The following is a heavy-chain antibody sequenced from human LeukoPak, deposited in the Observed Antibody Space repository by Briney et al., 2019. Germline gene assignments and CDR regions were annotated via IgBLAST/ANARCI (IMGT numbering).Heavy chain of an antibody. CDR3: AKESPRFDY. Sequence: GGSLRLSCAASGSTFSSYWMNWVRQAPGKGLEWVANIKKDGSDKNYLGSVKGRFTISRDNAKNSLYVQMNSPRAEDTAVYYCAKESPRFDYWGQGTLVTVSS. CDR2: IKKDGSDK. CDR1: GSTFSSYW. J-gene: IGHJ4*02. V-gene: IGHV3-7*03.